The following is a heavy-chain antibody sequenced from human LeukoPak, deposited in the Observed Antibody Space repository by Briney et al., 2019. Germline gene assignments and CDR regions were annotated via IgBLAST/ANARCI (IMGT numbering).Heavy chain of an antibody. CDR3: TTGRHYYGSGSCIGFDP. V-gene: IGHV3-15*01. CDR2: IKTKTDGGTT. D-gene: IGHD3-10*01. J-gene: IGHJ5*02. Sequence: GGSLRLSCAASGFTFSNAWMSWVRQAPGKGLEWIGRIKTKTDGGTTDYAAPVKGRFTISRDDSKNTLYLQMNSLKIEDTAVYHCTTGRHYYGSGSCIGFDPWGQGTLVTVSS. CDR1: GFTFSNAW.